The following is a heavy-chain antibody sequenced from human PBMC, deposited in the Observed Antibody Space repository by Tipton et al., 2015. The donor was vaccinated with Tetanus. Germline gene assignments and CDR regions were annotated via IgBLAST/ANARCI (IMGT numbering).Heavy chain of an antibody. Sequence: SLRLSCAASGFTFSSYGMHWVRQAPGKGLEWVAVIWYDGSNKYYADSVKGRFTISRDNSKNTLYLQMNSLRAEDTAVYYCARVRAAAAPYYYYGMDVWGQGTTVTVSS. J-gene: IGHJ6*02. CDR2: IWYDGSNK. D-gene: IGHD6-13*01. CDR3: ARVRAAAAPYYYYGMDV. V-gene: IGHV3-33*01. CDR1: GFTFSSYG.